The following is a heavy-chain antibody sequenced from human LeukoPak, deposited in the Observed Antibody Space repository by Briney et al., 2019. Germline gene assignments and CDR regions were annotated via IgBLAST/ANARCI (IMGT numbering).Heavy chain of an antibody. CDR2: IYYSGST. CDR1: GGSISSISYY. V-gene: IGHV4-39*01. CDR3: ARHKSMSGAGSWYNWFDP. Sequence: SETLSLTCTVSGGSISSISYYWGWIRQPPGKGLEWIGSIYYSGSTYYNPSLKSRVTISVDTSKNKFSLKLSSVTSPDTAVYYCARHKSMSGAGSWYNWFDPWGQGTLVTVSS. J-gene: IGHJ5*02. D-gene: IGHD6-13*01.